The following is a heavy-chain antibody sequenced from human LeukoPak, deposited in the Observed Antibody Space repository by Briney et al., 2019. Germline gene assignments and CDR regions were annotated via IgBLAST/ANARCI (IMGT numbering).Heavy chain of an antibody. D-gene: IGHD2/OR15-2a*01. CDR2: VYDNGST. J-gene: IGHJ4*02. CDR1: GGSITRSNW. V-gene: IGHV4-4*02. Sequence: SETLSLTCAVSGGSITRSNWRSWVRQSPGKGLEWIGEVYDNGSTNYNPSLKSRVTISVDKSKNQFSLKLASVTAADTAVYYCASPRADRSTWYAVDYWGQGTLVTVSS. CDR3: ASPRADRSTWYAVDY.